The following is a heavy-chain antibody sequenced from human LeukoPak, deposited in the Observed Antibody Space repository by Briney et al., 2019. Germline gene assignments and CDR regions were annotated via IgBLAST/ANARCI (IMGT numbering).Heavy chain of an antibody. J-gene: IGHJ4*02. V-gene: IGHV3-9*01. D-gene: IGHD6-19*01. CDR1: GFTFDDYA. Sequence: PGGSLRLSCAASGFTFDDYAMHWVRQAPGKGLEWFSGISWNSGSIGYADSVKGRFTISRDNAKNSLYLQMNSLRAEDTALYYCAKDNRPGGQWLVGELDYWGQGTLVTVSS. CDR3: AKDNRPGGQWLVGELDY. CDR2: ISWNSGSI.